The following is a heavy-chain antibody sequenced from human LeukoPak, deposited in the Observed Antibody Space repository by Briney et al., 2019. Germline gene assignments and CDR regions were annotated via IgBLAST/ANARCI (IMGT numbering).Heavy chain of an antibody. D-gene: IGHD2-15*01. V-gene: IGHV3-48*01. J-gene: IGHJ5*02. Sequence: RGSLRLSCAASGFTFSSYSMTWVRQAPGKGLEWVSYITSSGSTIYSADSVKGRFTISRDNAKNSLSLRMNSLRAEDTAVYYCARAGYCSGGSCIRSFDPWGEGTLVTVSS. CDR2: ITSSGSTI. CDR3: ARAGYCSGGSCIRSFDP. CDR1: GFTFSSYS.